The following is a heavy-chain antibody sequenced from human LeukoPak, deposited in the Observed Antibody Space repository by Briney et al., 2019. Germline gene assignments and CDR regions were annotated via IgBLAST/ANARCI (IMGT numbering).Heavy chain of an antibody. CDR3: AKEDRVYGSGKNNWFDP. Sequence: PGGSLRLSCAASGFTFSSYDMTWVRQAPGKGLEWVSGISGSGGSTYYADSVKGRFTISRDNSKNTLYPQMNSLRAEDTAVYFCAKEDRVYGSGKNNWFDPWGQGTLVTVSS. J-gene: IGHJ5*02. CDR2: ISGSGGST. V-gene: IGHV3-23*01. D-gene: IGHD3-10*01. CDR1: GFTFSSYD.